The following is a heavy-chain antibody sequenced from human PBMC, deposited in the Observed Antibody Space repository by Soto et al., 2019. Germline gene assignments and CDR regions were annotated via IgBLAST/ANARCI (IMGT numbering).Heavy chain of an antibody. CDR2: IIPIFGTA. J-gene: IGHJ3*02. CDR3: ARAGIQLWIKGLGAFDI. D-gene: IGHD5-18*01. Sequence: QVQLVQSGAEVKKPGSSVKVSCKASGGTFSSYAISWVRQAPGRGLEWMGGIIPIFGTANYAQKFQGRVTITADESTSTAYMELSSLRSEDTAVYYCARAGIQLWIKGLGAFDIWGQGTMVTVSS. CDR1: GGTFSSYA. V-gene: IGHV1-69*01.